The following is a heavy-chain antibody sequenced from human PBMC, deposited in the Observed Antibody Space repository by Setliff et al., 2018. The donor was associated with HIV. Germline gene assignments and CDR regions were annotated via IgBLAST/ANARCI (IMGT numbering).Heavy chain of an antibody. CDR2: MYSGGNT. CDR3: VKDSNIWSYDS. Sequence: GGSLRLSCAVSEFTVTSSYMNWVRQAPGKGLEWVAVMYSGGNTYYIDSVKGRFTVSRDSSKNTIYLQMNRLRREDTAIYYCVKDSNIWSYDSWGQGTLVTVSS. CDR1: EFTVTSSY. D-gene: IGHD6-13*01. V-gene: IGHV3-66*02. J-gene: IGHJ4*02.